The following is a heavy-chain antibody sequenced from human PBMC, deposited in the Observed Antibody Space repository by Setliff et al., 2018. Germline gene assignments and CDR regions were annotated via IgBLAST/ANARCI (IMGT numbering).Heavy chain of an antibody. V-gene: IGHV4-61*02. D-gene: IGHD3-9*01. CDR3: ARERYFDWFFEY. CDR2: VHASGSP. CDR1: GGSIRSGSFY. Sequence: PSETLSLTCTVSGGSIRSGSFYWSWIRQSAEKGLEWIGRVHASGSPNYNPSFKGRVTISLDTSTNQVSLNLSSVTAADTAVYFCARERYFDWFFEYWGQGTLVTVSS. J-gene: IGHJ4*02.